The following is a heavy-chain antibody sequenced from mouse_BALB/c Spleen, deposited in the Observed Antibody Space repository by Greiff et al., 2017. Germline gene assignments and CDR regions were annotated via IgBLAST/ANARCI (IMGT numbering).Heavy chain of an antibody. CDR1: GFTFTDYY. V-gene: IGHV7-3*02. Sequence: VQLVESGGGLVQLGGSLRLSCATSGFTFTDYYMSWVRQPPGKALEWLGFIRNKANGYTTEYSASVKGRFTISRDNSQSILYLQMNTLRAEDSATYYCARAYYGSAWFAYWGQGTLVTVSA. CDR2: IRNKANGYTT. CDR3: ARAYYGSAWFAY. D-gene: IGHD1-2*01. J-gene: IGHJ3*01.